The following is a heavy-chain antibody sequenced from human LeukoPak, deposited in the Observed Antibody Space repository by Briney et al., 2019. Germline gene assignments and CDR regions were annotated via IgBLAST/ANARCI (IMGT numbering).Heavy chain of an antibody. Sequence: GESLKISCKGSGYSSTSYWIGWVRQMPGKGLEWMGIIYPGDSDTRYSPSFQGQVTISADKTISTAYLQWSSLKASDTASDYCTRRDYVPIFDYWGQGTLVTVSS. CDR3: TRRDYVPIFDY. V-gene: IGHV5-51*01. CDR2: IYPGDSDT. CDR1: GYSSTSYW. J-gene: IGHJ4*02. D-gene: IGHD4-17*01.